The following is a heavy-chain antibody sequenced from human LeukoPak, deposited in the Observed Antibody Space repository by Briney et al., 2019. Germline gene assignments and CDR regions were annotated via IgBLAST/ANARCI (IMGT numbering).Heavy chain of an antibody. J-gene: IGHJ3*02. V-gene: IGHV4-59*01. CDR2: IYYSGST. CDR3: ARFSPTSGAFDI. Sequence: PSETLSLTCTVSGGSISSYYWSWIRQPPGKGLEWIGYIYYSGSTNYNPSLKNPVTISVDTSKNQFSLKLSSVTAADTAVYYCARFSPTSGAFDIWGQGTMVTVSS. CDR1: GGSISSYY.